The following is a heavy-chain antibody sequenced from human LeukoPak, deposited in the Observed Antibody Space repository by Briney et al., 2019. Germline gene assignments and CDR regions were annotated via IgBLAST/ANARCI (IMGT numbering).Heavy chain of an antibody. CDR2: FSGSGGST. CDR1: GFTFSMYG. J-gene: IGHJ4*02. D-gene: IGHD2/OR15-2a*01. CDR3: ATSGLSRFGF. Sequence: PGGSLRLSCAASGFTFSMYGMSWVRQAPGKGLEWVSAFSGSGGSTYYADSVKGRFTISRDNSKNTLYLQMNNLRAEDTAVYYCATSGLSRFGFWGQGTLVTVSS. V-gene: IGHV3-23*01.